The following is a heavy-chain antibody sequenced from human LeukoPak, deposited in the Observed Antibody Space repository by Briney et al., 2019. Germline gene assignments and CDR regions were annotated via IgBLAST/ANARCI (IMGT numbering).Heavy chain of an antibody. CDR1: GYTFTSYD. J-gene: IGHJ4*02. CDR3: VRTPPNWGFDY. Sequence: ASVKVSCKASGYTFTSYDINWVRQATGQGLEWLGWMSPNSGDTGYAQKFQGRVTMTSDSSISTAYMELSSLRSEDTAIYYCVRTPPNWGFDYWGQGTLVTVSS. V-gene: IGHV1-8*01. D-gene: IGHD7-27*01. CDR2: MSPNSGDT.